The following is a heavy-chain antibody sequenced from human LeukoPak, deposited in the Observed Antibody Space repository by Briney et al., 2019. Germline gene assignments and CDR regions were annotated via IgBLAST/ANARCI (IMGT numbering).Heavy chain of an antibody. CDR3: AKVGSYSDYFNPTD. J-gene: IGHJ4*02. CDR1: GFTFSSYA. D-gene: IGHD4-11*01. V-gene: IGHV3-30-3*01. CDR2: ISYDGSNK. Sequence: GGSLRLSCAASGFTFSSYAMHWVRQAPGKGLEWVAVISYDGSNKYYADSVKGRFTISRDNSKNTLYLQMNSLRAEDTAVYYCAKVGSYSDYFNPTDWGQGTLVTVSS.